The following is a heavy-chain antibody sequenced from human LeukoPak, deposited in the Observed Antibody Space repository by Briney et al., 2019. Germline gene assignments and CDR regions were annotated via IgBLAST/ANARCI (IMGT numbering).Heavy chain of an antibody. V-gene: IGHV3-21*01. CDR1: GFTFSSYS. Sequence: GGSLRLSCAASGFTFSSYSMNWVRQAPGKGLEWVSSISSSSSYIYYADSVKGRFTISRDNAKNSLYLQMNSLRAEDTAVYYCARLRLGELPFLWHTRHDYWGQGTLVTVSS. D-gene: IGHD3-16*02. CDR2: ISSSSSYI. J-gene: IGHJ4*02. CDR3: ARLRLGELPFLWHTRHDY.